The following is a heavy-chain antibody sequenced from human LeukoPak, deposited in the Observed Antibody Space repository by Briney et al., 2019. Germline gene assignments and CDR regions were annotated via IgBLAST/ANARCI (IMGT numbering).Heavy chain of an antibody. J-gene: IGHJ4*02. CDR2: ISATGGST. Sequence: GGSLRLSCAASGFAFTTFAMTWVRQAPGKGLEWVSTISATGGSTYYADSLKGRFTISRDNSNNTLYLQMSSLRADDTALYYCAKLLQPAVHCQAFDHWGQGALVTVSS. CDR1: GFAFTTFA. D-gene: IGHD2-2*01. V-gene: IGHV3-23*01. CDR3: AKLLQPAVHCQAFDH.